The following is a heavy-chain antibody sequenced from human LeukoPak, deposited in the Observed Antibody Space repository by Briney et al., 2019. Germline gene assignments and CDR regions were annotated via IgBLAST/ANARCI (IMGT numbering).Heavy chain of an antibody. Sequence: PSETLSLTCTVSGGSISSYYWSWIRQPPGKGLEWIGYIYYSGSTNYNPSLKSRVTISVDTSKNQFSLKLSSVTAADTAVYYCARADMATIDYWGQGTLVTVSS. CDR1: GGSISSYY. CDR2: IYYSGST. V-gene: IGHV4-59*01. J-gene: IGHJ4*02. D-gene: IGHD5-24*01. CDR3: ARADMATIDY.